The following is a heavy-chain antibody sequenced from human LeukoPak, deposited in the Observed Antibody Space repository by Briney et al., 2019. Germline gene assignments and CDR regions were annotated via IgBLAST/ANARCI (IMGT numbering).Heavy chain of an antibody. CDR2: VRYDGYNK. V-gene: IGHV3-33*01. Sequence: HPGGSLRLSCAASGFTFSNYGMHWVRQAPGKGLEWVAVVRYDGYNKYYAESVKGRCTISRDNSKSTVYLEMSSLRADDTAMYFCARDVGLRYFFDSWGQGTLVTVSS. CDR1: GFTFSNYG. D-gene: IGHD1-26*01. J-gene: IGHJ4*02. CDR3: ARDVGLRYFFDS.